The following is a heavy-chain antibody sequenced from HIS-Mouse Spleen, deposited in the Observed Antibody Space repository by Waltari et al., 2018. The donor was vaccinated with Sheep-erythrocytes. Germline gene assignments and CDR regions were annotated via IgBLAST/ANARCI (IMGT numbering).Heavy chain of an antibody. J-gene: IGHJ5*02. CDR3: AKDGGGNWFDP. CDR2: RSYDGSNK. D-gene: IGHD3-10*01. CDR1: GFTFSSYG. Sequence: QVQLVESGGGVVQPGRSLRLSCAASGFTFSSYGMHWVRQAPGKGLEWVAVRSYDGSNKYYADSVKGRFTISRDNSKNTLYLQMNSLRAEDTAVYYCAKDGGGNWFDPWGQGTLGTVSS. V-gene: IGHV3-30*18.